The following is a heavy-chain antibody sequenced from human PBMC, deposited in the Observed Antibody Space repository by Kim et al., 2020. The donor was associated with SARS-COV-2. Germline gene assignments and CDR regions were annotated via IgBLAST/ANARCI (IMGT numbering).Heavy chain of an antibody. CDR2: ISGSGGTT. J-gene: IGHJ4*02. Sequence: GGSLRLSCGASGFTFSSYAMSWVRQAPGKGLEWVAGISGSGGTTYYADSVKGRFTISRDNSKNTLYLQMNSLRAEDTAVYYCAKDLRGDVGFGARHTLEYWGQGTLVTVSS. CDR3: AKDLRGDVGFGARHTLEY. D-gene: IGHD3-10*01. CDR1: GFTFSSYA. V-gene: IGHV3-23*01.